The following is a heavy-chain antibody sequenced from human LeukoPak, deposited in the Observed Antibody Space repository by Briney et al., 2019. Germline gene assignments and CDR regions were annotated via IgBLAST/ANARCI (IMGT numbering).Heavy chain of an antibody. D-gene: IGHD3-10*01. V-gene: IGHV1-8*01. CDR2: MNPNSGNT. Sequence: GASVKVSCKASGYTFTSYDINWVRQATGQGLEWMGWMNPNSGNTGYAQKFQGRVTMTRNTSISTAYMELSSLRSEDTAVYHCARGGSMVRGVIIRKFDYWGQGTLVTVSS. CDR3: ARGGSMVRGVIIRKFDY. CDR1: GYTFTSYD. J-gene: IGHJ4*02.